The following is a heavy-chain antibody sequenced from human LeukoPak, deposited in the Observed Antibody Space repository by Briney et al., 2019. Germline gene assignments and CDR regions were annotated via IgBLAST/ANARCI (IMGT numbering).Heavy chain of an antibody. CDR1: GFTFSNYA. Sequence: GGSLRLSCAASGFTFSNYAMRWVRQAPGKGLEWVASISYDGTNGFYTDSVKGRFTISRDNSKSTLSLQMDSLRAEDTAVYYCARPGPDFDSKYFAFWGQGTLVTVSS. V-gene: IGHV3-30-3*01. CDR3: ARPGPDFDSKYFAF. CDR2: ISYDGTNG. D-gene: IGHD3-22*01. J-gene: IGHJ4*02.